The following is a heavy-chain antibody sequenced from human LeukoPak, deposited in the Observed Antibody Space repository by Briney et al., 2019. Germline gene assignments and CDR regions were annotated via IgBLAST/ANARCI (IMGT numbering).Heavy chain of an antibody. J-gene: IGHJ4*02. CDR1: GFSFSTYA. V-gene: IGHV3-23*01. D-gene: IGHD6-6*01. Sequence: GGSLRLSCAASGFSFSTYAMSWVRQAPGKGLEWVSGISGSGGNTYYADSVKGRFTISRDNSNSTLFLQMDNLRAEDTALYYCAKAIPNSSDQLVGYWGQGTLVTVSS. CDR2: ISGSGGNT. CDR3: AKAIPNSSDQLVGY.